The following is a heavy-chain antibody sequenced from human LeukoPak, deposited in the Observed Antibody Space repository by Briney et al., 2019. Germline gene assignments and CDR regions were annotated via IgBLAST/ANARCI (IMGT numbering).Heavy chain of an antibody. J-gene: IGHJ4*02. CDR1: GGSFSGYY. CDR3: ARGPAMLEGGVDY. CDR2: VNHSGST. D-gene: IGHD3-10*02. V-gene: IGHV4-34*01. Sequence: KPSETLSLTCAVYGGSFSGYYWSWIRQPPGKGLEWIGEVNHSGSTNYNPSLKSRVTISVDTSKNQFSLKLSSVTAADTAVYYCARGPAMLEGGVDYWGQGTLVTVSS.